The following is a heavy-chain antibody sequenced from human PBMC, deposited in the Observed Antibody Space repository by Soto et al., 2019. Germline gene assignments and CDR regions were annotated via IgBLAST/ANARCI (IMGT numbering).Heavy chain of an antibody. CDR2: IDPSDSYT. Sequence: PGETTTLSRKDSGYSFTSDCISWLRPARGKGLEWMGRIDPSDSYTNYSPSFQGHVTISADKSISTAYLQWSSLKASDTAMYYCAGLNRVNYYYYYGMDVWGQGTTVTVSS. J-gene: IGHJ6*02. D-gene: IGHD3-3*01. CDR3: AGLNRVNYYYYYGMDV. CDR1: GYSFTSDC. V-gene: IGHV5-10-1*01.